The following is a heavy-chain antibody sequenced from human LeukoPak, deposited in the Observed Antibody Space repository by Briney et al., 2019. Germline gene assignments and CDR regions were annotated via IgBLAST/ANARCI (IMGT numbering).Heavy chain of an antibody. D-gene: IGHD6-13*01. CDR1: GGSFSSRPYY. Sequence: SETLSLTCTVSGGSFSSRPYYWGWLRQPPGRGLEWLGSFDYSGSTYYKPSLKSRVTISVDTSKNQFSLKLSSVTAADTAVYYCARLVVSSWYHEVLLGRDYWGQGTLVTVSS. CDR2: FDYSGST. J-gene: IGHJ4*02. CDR3: ARLVVSSWYHEVLLGRDY. V-gene: IGHV4-39*01.